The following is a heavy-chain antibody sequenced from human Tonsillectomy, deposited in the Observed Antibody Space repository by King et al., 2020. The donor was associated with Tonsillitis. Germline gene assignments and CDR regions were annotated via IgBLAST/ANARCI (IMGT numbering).Heavy chain of an antibody. CDR2: INPDESEK. CDR1: GFTFNSYW. J-gene: IGHJ4*02. Sequence: EVQLVESGGGLVQPGGSLRLSCAASGFTFNSYWMSWVRQAPGKGLEWVANINPDESEKYYVDSVKGRFTISRDNAKNSLYLQMNSLRVEDTAVYYCARGWGGGSAHWGQGTLVTVST. D-gene: IGHD2-15*01. V-gene: IGHV3-7*03. CDR3: ARGWGGGSAH.